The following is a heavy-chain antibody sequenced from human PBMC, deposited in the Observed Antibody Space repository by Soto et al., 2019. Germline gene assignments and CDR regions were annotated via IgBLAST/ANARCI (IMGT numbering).Heavy chain of an antibody. V-gene: IGHV3-33*03. CDR3: ATGRSGSWYVKEY. CDR2: IWYDGSTK. Sequence: GGSLRLSCAASGFTFSSYVMHWVRQAPGKGLEWVAVIWYDGSTKYYADSVKGRFTISRDNSKNTLYLQMNSLRAEDTAIYYCATGRSGSWYVKEYWGQGTLVTVSS. J-gene: IGHJ4*02. D-gene: IGHD6-13*01. CDR1: GFTFSSYV.